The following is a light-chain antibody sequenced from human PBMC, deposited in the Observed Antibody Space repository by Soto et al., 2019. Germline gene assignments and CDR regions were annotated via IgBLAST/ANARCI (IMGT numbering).Light chain of an antibody. Sequence: IELTQSPGILSLSPGERATLSCRASQSIGSRYLAWYQQRPGQAPRLLIFGASTRATGIPDRFSGSGSGTDFTLTISRLEPEDFAVYYCQQYGSSPTFGQGTKVEIK. CDR1: QSIGSRY. J-gene: IGKJ1*01. V-gene: IGKV3-20*01. CDR2: GAS. CDR3: QQYGSSPT.